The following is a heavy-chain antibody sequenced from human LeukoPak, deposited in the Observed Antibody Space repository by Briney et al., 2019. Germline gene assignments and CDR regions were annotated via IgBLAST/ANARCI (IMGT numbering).Heavy chain of an antibody. D-gene: IGHD4-17*01. V-gene: IGHV4-34*01. Sequence: SETLSLTCAVYGGSFSGYYWSWIRQPPGKGLEWIGEINHSGSTNYNPSLKSRVTISVDTSKNQFSLKLGSVTAADTAVYYCARDSLDDYGDYLDFDYWGQGTLVTVSS. CDR3: ARDSLDDYGDYLDFDY. J-gene: IGHJ4*02. CDR2: INHSGST. CDR1: GGSFSGYY.